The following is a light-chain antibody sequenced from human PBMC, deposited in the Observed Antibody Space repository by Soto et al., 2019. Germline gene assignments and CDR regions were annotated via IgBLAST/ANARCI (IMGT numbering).Light chain of an antibody. CDR3: QQYDNSWA. CDR1: QSVDTRF. J-gene: IGKJ1*01. V-gene: IGKV3-20*01. CDR2: GTY. Sequence: EVVLTQSPGTLSLSPGERAALSCRSSQSVDTRFLAWYQQKPGQAPRLLIYGTYTRATGIPDRFSASGSGTDSTLTISRLEPEDFAVYYCQQYDNSWAFGQGTKVEIK.